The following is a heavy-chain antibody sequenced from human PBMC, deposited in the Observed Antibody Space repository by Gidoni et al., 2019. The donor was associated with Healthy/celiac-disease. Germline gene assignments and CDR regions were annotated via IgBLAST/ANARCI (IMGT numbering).Heavy chain of an antibody. CDR3: ARTYSVSYYGKNWFDP. Sequence: QVQLVESGGGMVKPGGSLRLSCAASGFTFSDYYMSWIRQAPGKGLEWVSYISSSSRYTNYADSVKGRFTISRDNAKNSLYLQMNSLRAEDTAVYYCARTYSVSYYGKNWFDPWGQGTLVTVSS. V-gene: IGHV3-11*06. CDR1: GFTFSDYY. D-gene: IGHD1-26*01. CDR2: ISSSSRYT. J-gene: IGHJ5*02.